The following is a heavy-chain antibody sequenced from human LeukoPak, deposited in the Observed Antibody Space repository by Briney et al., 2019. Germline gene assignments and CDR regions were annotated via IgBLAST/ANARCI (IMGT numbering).Heavy chain of an antibody. CDR2: INSDGSST. CDR3: VRGGPSTWS. CDR1: GFTFSSYW. D-gene: IGHD2-15*01. J-gene: IGHJ5*02. Sequence: GGSLRLSCAASGFTFSSYWMHWVRQAPGKGLVWVSRINSDGSSTSYADSVKGRFTISRDDAKNMLFLQMNSLRAEDTAVYYCVRGGPSTWSWGQGTLVTVSS. V-gene: IGHV3-74*01.